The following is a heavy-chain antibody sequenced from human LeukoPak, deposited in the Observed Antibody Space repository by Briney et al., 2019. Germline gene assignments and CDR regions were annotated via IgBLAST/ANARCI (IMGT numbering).Heavy chain of an antibody. V-gene: IGHV4-39*01. D-gene: IGHD3-3*01. CDR2: SYYSGSI. J-gene: IGHJ5*02. CDR3: ATGFTINWCDP. CDR1: SFTSYW. Sequence: SFTSYWIGWVRQMPGKGLEWIGTSYYSGSIYYNPSLKSRVAISVDTSKNQFSLKLSSVTGADTAVYYCATGFTINWCDPWGQGTLVTVSS.